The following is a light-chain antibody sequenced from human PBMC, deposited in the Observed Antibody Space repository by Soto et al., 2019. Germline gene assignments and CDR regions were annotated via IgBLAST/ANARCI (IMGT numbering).Light chain of an antibody. CDR3: QHYNNWPLT. J-gene: IGKJ4*01. Sequence: EIVMTQSPATLSVSQGARVPLSCRASQSVTNNIAWYQQKPGQAPRLLIYGTSTRATGTPARFSGSGSGTEFTLTISSLQSEDFAAYFCQHYNNWPLTFGGGTKVDIK. V-gene: IGKV3D-15*01. CDR1: QSVTNN. CDR2: GTS.